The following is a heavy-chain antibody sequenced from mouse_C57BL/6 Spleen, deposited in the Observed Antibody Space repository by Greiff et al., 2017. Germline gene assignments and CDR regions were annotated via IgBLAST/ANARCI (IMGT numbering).Heavy chain of an antibody. CDR2: IDPSDSYT. J-gene: IGHJ3*01. V-gene: IGHV1-69*01. CDR1: GYTFTSYW. Sequence: QVQLQQPGAELVMPGASVKLSCKASGYTFTSYWMHWVKQRPGQGLEWIGEIDPSDSYTNYNQKFKGKSTLTVDKSSSTAYMQLSSLTSEDSAVYYCARFGNYGFAYWCQGTLVTVSA. D-gene: IGHD2-1*01. CDR3: ARFGNYGFAY.